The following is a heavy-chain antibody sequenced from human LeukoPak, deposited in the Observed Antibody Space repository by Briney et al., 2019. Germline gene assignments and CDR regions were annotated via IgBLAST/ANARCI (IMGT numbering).Heavy chain of an antibody. CDR1: GFTFTEYY. CDR2: INPISGGT. CDR3: AREEVIAAAGPTLDY. D-gene: IGHD6-13*01. J-gene: IGHJ4*02. Sequence: ASVKVSCKASGFTFTEYYMHWVRHAPGQRLEWKGSINPISGGTNDAQKFQGRVTMTRDTSISTAYMELSRLRSDDTAVFYCAREEVIAAAGPTLDYWGQGALVTVSS. V-gene: IGHV1-2*02.